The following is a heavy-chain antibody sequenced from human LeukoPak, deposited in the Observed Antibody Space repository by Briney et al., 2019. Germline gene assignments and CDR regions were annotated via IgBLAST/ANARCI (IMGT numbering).Heavy chain of an antibody. D-gene: IGHD1-26*01. J-gene: IGHJ5*02. Sequence: PGGSLRLSCAASGFTFNNYALSWVRQAPGKGLEWVSAISGSGGSTYYADSVKGRFTISRDNSKNTLYLQMNSLRAEDTAVYYCAKDQDSGSYLDWFDPWGQGTLVTVSS. CDR2: ISGSGGST. CDR3: AKDQDSGSYLDWFDP. V-gene: IGHV3-23*01. CDR1: GFTFNNYA.